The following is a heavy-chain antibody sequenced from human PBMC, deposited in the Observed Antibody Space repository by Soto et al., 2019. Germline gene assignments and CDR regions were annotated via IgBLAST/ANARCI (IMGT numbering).Heavy chain of an antibody. D-gene: IGHD3-16*01. CDR3: ARAGEGSMTYYYCDD. J-gene: IGHJ4*02. CDR2: IWYDGSNK. V-gene: IGHV3-33*01. Sequence: QVQLVESGGGVVQPGRSLRLSCAASGFTFSSYGMHWVRQAPGKGLEWVAVIWYDGSNKYYADSVKGRFTISRDNSXXTLYLQMNSLRGEDTAVYYCARAGEGSMTYYYCDDWGQGTLVTVSS. CDR1: GFTFSSYG.